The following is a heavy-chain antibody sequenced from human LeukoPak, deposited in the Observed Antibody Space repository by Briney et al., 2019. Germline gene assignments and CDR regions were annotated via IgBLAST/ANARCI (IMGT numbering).Heavy chain of an antibody. D-gene: IGHD3-22*01. CDR2: ISAYNGNT. CDR3: ARDSSAYTRHFDY. CDR1: GYIFVNFG. Sequence: GAPVKVSCKASGYIFVNFGISWVRQAPRQGLEWVGWISAYNGNTNYAQKFRGRVTMTTDTSTNTAYMELRNLGSDDTAMYFCARDSSAYTRHFDYWGQGSLVTVSS. V-gene: IGHV1-18*01. J-gene: IGHJ4*02.